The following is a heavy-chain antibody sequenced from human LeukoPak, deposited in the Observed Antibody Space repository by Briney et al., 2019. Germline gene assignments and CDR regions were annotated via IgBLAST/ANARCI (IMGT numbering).Heavy chain of an antibody. V-gene: IGHV4-39*07. CDR2: IYYSGYT. D-gene: IGHD4-23*01. J-gene: IGHJ5*02. CDR3: AREGSRGYGGLVP. CDR1: NDSISSSSYY. Sequence: SETLPLTCTVSNDSISSSSYYWAWIRQPPGKGLEWIGSIYYSGYTYYNPSLKSRVTISVDTSKNQFSLNLNSVAAADTAVYYCAREGSRGYGGLVPWGQGTLVTVSS.